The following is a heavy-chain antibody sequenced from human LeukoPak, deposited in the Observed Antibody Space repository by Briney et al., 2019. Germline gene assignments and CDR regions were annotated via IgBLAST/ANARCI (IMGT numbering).Heavy chain of an antibody. V-gene: IGHV1-46*01. CDR1: GYTFTNYY. Sequence: GASVKVSCKASGYTFTNYYMHWVRQAPGQGLEWMGMISPSGASTSYAQKFQGRVTMTRDVSTSTVYMELSSLRSDDTAVYYCARGGGYSGYGPTSFDYWGQGTLVTVSS. J-gene: IGHJ4*02. D-gene: IGHD5-12*01. CDR2: ISPSGAST. CDR3: ARGGGYSGYGPTSFDY.